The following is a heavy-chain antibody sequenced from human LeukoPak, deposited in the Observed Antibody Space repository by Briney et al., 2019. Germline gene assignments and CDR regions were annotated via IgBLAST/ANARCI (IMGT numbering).Heavy chain of an antibody. CDR3: ARVVPGHRGPTDAFDI. CDR1: GYMFTAYY. J-gene: IGHJ3*02. Sequence: ASVKVSCKASGYMFTAYYMHWVRQAPGQGLEWMGWINPNSGGTNYAQEFQGRVTMTRDTSISTAYMELSGLRSDDTAVYHCARVVPGHRGPTDAFDIWGQGTMVTVSS. D-gene: IGHD2-15*01. CDR2: INPNSGGT. V-gene: IGHV1-2*02.